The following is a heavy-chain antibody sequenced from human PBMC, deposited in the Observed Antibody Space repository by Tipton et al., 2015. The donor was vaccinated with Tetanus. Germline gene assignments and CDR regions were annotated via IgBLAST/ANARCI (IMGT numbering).Heavy chain of an antibody. CDR2: IYYSGST. D-gene: IGHD2-8*01. Sequence: TLSLTCTVSGGSISSGGYYWSWIRQPPGKGLEWIGYIYYSGSTNYNPSLKSRVTISVDTSKNQFSLKLSSVTAADTAVYYCARDPSCGVRYFDAWGQGTLVTVSS. V-gene: IGHV4-61*08. J-gene: IGHJ4*02. CDR3: ARDPSCGVRYFDA. CDR1: GGSISSGGYY.